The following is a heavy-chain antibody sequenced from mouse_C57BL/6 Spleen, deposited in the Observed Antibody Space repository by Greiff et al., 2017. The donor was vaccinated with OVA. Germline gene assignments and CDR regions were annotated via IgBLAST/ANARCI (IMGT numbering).Heavy chain of an antibody. D-gene: IGHD3-2*02. CDR3: ARSVDSSGYDYAMDY. CDR2: IDPSDSET. V-gene: IGHV1-52*01. Sequence: QVQLQQPGAELVRPGSSVKLSCKASGYTFTSYWMHWVKQRPIQGLEWIGNIDPSDSETHYNQKFKDKATLTVDKSSSTAYMQLSSLTSEDSAVYYCARSVDSSGYDYAMDYWGQGTSVTVSS. J-gene: IGHJ4*01. CDR1: GYTFTSYW.